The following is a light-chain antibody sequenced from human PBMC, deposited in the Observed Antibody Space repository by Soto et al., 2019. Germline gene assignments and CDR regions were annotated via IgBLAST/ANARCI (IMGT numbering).Light chain of an antibody. V-gene: IGLV8-61*01. CDR1: SGSVSASYG. CDR3: VLYLGSGIWV. CDR2: SAY. J-gene: IGLJ3*02. Sequence: QAVVTQEPSFSVSPGGTVPLTCGLSSGSVSASYGPSWYQQTPGQAPRRLIYSAYTRSSGVPDRFSGSILGNKAALTITGAQADDESDYYCVLYLGSGIWVFGGGTKLTVL.